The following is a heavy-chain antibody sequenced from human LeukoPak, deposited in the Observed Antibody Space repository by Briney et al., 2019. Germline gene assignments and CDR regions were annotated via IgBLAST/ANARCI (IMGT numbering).Heavy chain of an antibody. D-gene: IGHD5-18*01. V-gene: IGHV3-7*03. CDR1: GFTFSSYW. CDR3: AKLPGSYGFWPFDY. J-gene: IGHJ4*02. CDR2: IKQDGSEK. Sequence: GGSLRLSCAASGFTFSSYWMSWVRQAPGKGLEWVANIKQDGSEKYYVDSVKGRFTISRDNSKNTLYLQMNSLRAEDTAVYYCAKLPGSYGFWPFDYWGQGTLVTVSS.